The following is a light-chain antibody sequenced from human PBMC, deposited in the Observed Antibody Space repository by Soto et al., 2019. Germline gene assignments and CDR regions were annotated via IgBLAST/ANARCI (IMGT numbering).Light chain of an antibody. Sequence: DIQMTQYPSSLSASVGDRVTITCRASQTLSTYLSWYQQNPGKAPKLLIYAASTLQSGVPSRFSGSRSGTEFTLTNSSMQPEDFATHDCQQSHCIPDTFGQRTVRESK. V-gene: IGKV1-39*01. CDR1: QTLSTY. J-gene: IGKJ2*01. CDR3: QQSHCIPDT. CDR2: AAS.